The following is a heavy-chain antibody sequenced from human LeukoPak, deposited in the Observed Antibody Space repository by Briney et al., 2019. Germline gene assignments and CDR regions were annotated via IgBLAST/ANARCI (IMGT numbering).Heavy chain of an antibody. V-gene: IGHV1-18*01. CDR1: GYTFTSYG. D-gene: IGHD1-26*01. CDR2: ISAYNGNT. Sequence: ASVKVSCKASGYTFTSYGISWVRQAPGQGLEWMGWISAYNGNTNYAQKLQGRVTMATDTSTSTAYMELRSLRSDDTAVYYCARVRYSGSRFDYWGQGTLVTVSS. CDR3: ARVRYSGSRFDY. J-gene: IGHJ4*02.